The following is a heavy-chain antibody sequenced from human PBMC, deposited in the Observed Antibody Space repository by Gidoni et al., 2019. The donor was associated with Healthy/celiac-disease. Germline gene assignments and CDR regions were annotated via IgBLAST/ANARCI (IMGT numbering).Heavy chain of an antibody. CDR3: ARDVELVLAVAGSFDY. CDR1: GFPFASDL. J-gene: IGHJ4*02. CDR2: ISSSSSYI. D-gene: IGHD6-19*01. V-gene: IGHV3-21*01. Sequence: EVQLVESGGVLVKPAWSLRLSCAAFGFPFASDLMNRVRQAPGKGLESVSSISSSSSYIYYADSVKGRFTISRDNAKNSLYLQMNSLRAEDTAVYYCARDVELVLAVAGSFDYWGQGTLVTVSS.